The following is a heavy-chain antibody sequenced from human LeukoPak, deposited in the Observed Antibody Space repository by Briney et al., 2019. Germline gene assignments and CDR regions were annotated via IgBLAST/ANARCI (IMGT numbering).Heavy chain of an antibody. D-gene: IGHD4-17*01. CDR3: ARHTRTTVTSFNY. J-gene: IGHJ1*01. CDR2: FYYGGSS. V-gene: IGHV4-39*01. CDR1: GDSISSTSDY. Sequence: PSETLSLTCTVSGDSISSTSDYWGWIRQPPGKGLEWIGSFYYGGSSYYNPSLKSRVTISEDTSKNLFSLKVKSVSAADTAVYYCARHTRTTVTSFNYWGQGTQVTVSS.